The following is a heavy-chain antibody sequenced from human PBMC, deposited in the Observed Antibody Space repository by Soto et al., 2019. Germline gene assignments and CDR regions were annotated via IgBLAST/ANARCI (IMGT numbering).Heavy chain of an antibody. V-gene: IGHV3-66*01. J-gene: IGHJ1*01. CDR2: IYSGGST. CDR3: ARDRPPAIPVAGTTFQN. D-gene: IGHD6-13*01. Sequence: GGSLRLSCAASGFTVSSNYMSWVRQAPGKGLEWVSIIYSGGSTYYADSVKGRFTISRDNSKNTLYLQMNSLRVEDTAVYYCARDRPPAIPVAGTTFQNWGQGTLVTVSS. CDR1: GFTVSSNY.